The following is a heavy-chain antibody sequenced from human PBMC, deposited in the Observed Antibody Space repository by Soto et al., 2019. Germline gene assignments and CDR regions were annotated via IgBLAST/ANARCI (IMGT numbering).Heavy chain of an antibody. D-gene: IGHD2-15*01. J-gene: IGHJ4*02. CDR3: ANQLLPYCSGGSCPIDY. CDR2: ISSSSSYI. V-gene: IGHV3-21*01. Sequence: GGSLRLSCAASGFTFSSYSMNWVRQAPGKGLEWVSSISSSSSYIYYADSVKGRFTISRDNAKNSLYLQMNSLRAEDTAVYYCANQLLPYCSGGSCPIDYWGQGTLVTVSS. CDR1: GFTFSSYS.